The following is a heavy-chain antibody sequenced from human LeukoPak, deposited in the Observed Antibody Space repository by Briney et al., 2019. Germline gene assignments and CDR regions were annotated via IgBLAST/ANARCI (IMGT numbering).Heavy chain of an antibody. CDR2: IRYDGSNK. V-gene: IGHV3-30*02. CDR3: ANERFDY. CDR1: GFTFSSHA. J-gene: IGHJ4*02. Sequence: PGGSLRLSCAASGFTFSSHAMAWVRQAPGKGLEWVAFIRYDGSNKYYADSVKGRFTISRDNSKNTLYLQMNSLRAEDTAVYYCANERFDYWGQGTLVTVSS.